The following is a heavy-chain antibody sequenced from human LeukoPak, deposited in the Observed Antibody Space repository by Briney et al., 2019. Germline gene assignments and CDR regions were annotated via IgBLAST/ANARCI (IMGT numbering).Heavy chain of an antibody. J-gene: IGHJ4*02. Sequence: SETLSLTCTVSGGSISSYYWSWIRRPPGKGLEWIGYIYYSGSTNYNPSLKSRVTISVDTSKNQFSLKLSSVTAADTAVYYCARELMGASKPGVFDYWGQGTLVTVSS. CDR1: GGSISSYY. CDR3: ARELMGASKPGVFDY. CDR2: IYYSGST. V-gene: IGHV4-59*01. D-gene: IGHD1-26*01.